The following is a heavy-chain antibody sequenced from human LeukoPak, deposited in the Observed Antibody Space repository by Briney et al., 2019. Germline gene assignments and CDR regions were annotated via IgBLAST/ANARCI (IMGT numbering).Heavy chain of an antibody. Sequence: GGSLRLSCAASGFTFSSNWMHWVRQAPGKGLVWVSRINGDGSSTSYADSVKGRFTIPRDNAKNTLYLQMNSLRSEDTAVYYCAREKVDITIFGVGSYYYYYGMDVWGQGTTVTVSS. V-gene: IGHV3-74*01. CDR3: AREKVDITIFGVGSYYYYYGMDV. D-gene: IGHD3-3*01. CDR2: INGDGSST. CDR1: GFTFSSNW. J-gene: IGHJ6*02.